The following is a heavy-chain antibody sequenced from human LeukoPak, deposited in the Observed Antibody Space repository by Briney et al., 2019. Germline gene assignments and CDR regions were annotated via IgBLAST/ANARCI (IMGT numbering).Heavy chain of an antibody. CDR2: IYSGGST. Sequence: GGSLRLSCAASGFTVSSNYMSWVRQAPGKGLEWVSVIYSGGSTYYADSVKGRFTISRDNSKNTLYLQMNSLRAEDTAVYYCAREEALSYFDYWGQGTLVTVSS. J-gene: IGHJ4*02. CDR1: GFTVSSNY. V-gene: IGHV3-66*01. CDR3: AREEALSYFDY.